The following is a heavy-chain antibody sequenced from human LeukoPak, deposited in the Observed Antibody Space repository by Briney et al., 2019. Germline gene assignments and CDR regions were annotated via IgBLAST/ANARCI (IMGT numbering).Heavy chain of an antibody. Sequence: GRSLRLSCAASGFTFDDYAMHWVRQAPGKGLEWVSGISWNSGSIGYADSVKGRFTISRDNARNSLYLQMNSLRAEDTAVYYCARGSGSYGECDYWGQGTLVTVSS. CDR1: GFTFDDYA. J-gene: IGHJ4*02. CDR2: ISWNSGSI. D-gene: IGHD1-26*01. CDR3: ARGSGSYGECDY. V-gene: IGHV3-9*01.